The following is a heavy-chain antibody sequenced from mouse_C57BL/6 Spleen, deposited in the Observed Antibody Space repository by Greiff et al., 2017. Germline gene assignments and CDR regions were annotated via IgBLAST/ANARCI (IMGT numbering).Heavy chain of an antibody. Sequence: LVESGPELVQPGASVKISCKASGYTFTDYYINWVKQRPGQGLEWIGWIYPGSCNTKYNERFKGKATLTVDTSSSTAYMQLSSLTSEASAVYFCARGVDYDSAWFAYWGQGTLVTVSA. V-gene: IGHV1-84*01. CDR1: GYTFTDYY. CDR3: ARGVDYDSAWFAY. D-gene: IGHD2-4*01. J-gene: IGHJ3*01. CDR2: IYPGSCNT.